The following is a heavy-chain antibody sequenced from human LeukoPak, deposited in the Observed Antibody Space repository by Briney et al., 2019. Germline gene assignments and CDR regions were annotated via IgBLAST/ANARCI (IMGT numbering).Heavy chain of an antibody. CDR3: ARSGYSYGFGYGMDV. J-gene: IGHJ6*02. V-gene: IGHV4-30-2*01. Sequence: PSETLSLTCAVSGGFISSGGYSWSWIRQPPGKGLEWIGYIYHSGSTYYNPSLKSRVTISVDRSKNQFSLKLSSVTAADTAVYYCARSGYSYGFGYGMDVWGQGTTVTVSS. CDR1: GGFISSGGYS. D-gene: IGHD5-18*01. CDR2: IYHSGST.